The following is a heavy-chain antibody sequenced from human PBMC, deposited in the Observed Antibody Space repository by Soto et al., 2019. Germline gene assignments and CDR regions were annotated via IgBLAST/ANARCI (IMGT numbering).Heavy chain of an antibody. CDR3: ASSRKIAAAGTSPWDYYGMDV. Sequence: ASVKVSCKASGYTFTGYYMHWVRQAPGQGLEWMGWINPNSGGTNYAQKFQGWVTMTRDTSISTAYMELSRLRSDDTAVYYCASSRKIAAAGTSPWDYYGMDVWGQGTTVTVSS. CDR1: GYTFTGYY. V-gene: IGHV1-2*04. D-gene: IGHD6-13*01. CDR2: INPNSGGT. J-gene: IGHJ6*02.